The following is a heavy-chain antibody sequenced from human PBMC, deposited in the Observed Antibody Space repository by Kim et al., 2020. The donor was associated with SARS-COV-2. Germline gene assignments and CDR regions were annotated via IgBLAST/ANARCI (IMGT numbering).Heavy chain of an antibody. CDR2: IYYSGST. V-gene: IGHV4-31*03. CDR1: GGSISSNGYY. D-gene: IGHD3-9*01. Sequence: SETLSLTCTVSGGSISSNGYYWSWIRQHPGKGLEWIGYIYYSGSTYYNPSLKSRVTMSLDTSKNQFSLKLSSVTAADTAVYYCARADSDILSAYVFGPIDYWGQGTLVTVSS. CDR3: ARADSDILSAYVFGPIDY. J-gene: IGHJ4*02.